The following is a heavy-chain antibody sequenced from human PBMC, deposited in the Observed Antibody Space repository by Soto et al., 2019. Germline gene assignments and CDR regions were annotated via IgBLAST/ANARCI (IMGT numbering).Heavy chain of an antibody. CDR1: GFMFSGYS. CDR2: IAGGGVPT. D-gene: IGHD2-2*01. Sequence: EVQLVESGGGLVQPGESLRLSCAASGFMFSGYSVNWVRQTPGKGLEWIAHIAGGGVPTYYAASVKGRFTISRDRGKSSVYLQMNGLTGEDSGVYYCTRASSYAFDYWGQGALVTVSS. J-gene: IGHJ4*02. CDR3: TRASSYAFDY. V-gene: IGHV3-48*01.